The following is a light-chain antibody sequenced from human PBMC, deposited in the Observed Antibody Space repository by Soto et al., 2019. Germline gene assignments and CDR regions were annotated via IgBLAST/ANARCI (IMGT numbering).Light chain of an antibody. CDR2: DVS. CDR1: QSVSSY. Sequence: EIVMTQSPATLSVSPGEGATLSCRASQSVSSYLAWYQQKPGQAPRLLIYDVSTRATGVPARFSGTGSETDFTLTISSLQSEDFAVYYCQHYHGWPITFGQGTRLEIK. V-gene: IGKV3-15*01. J-gene: IGKJ5*01. CDR3: QHYHGWPIT.